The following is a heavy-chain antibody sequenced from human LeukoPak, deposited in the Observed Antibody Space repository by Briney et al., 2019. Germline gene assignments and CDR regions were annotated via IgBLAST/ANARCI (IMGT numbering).Heavy chain of an antibody. J-gene: IGHJ4*02. D-gene: IGHD3-3*01. V-gene: IGHV1-18*01. Sequence: GASVKVSCKASGYTFTSYGISWVRQAPGQGLEWMGWISAYNGNTNYAQKLQGRVTMTTDTSTSTAYMELRSLGSDDTAVYYCARLQDFWSGYYIDYWGQGTLVTVSS. CDR3: ARLQDFWSGYYIDY. CDR2: ISAYNGNT. CDR1: GYTFTSYG.